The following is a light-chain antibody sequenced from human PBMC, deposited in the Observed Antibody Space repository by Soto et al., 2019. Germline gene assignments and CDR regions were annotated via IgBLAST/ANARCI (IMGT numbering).Light chain of an antibody. CDR1: QSISSW. V-gene: IGKV1-5*03. CDR2: NAS. Sequence: DIQMTQSPSTLSASLGDRVTITCRASQSISSWLSWHQQKPAKAPKLLIYNASTLESGVPSRFSGSGSGTEFTLTISSLQPDDFATYYCQHYDTYPITFGQGTRLEIK. J-gene: IGKJ5*01. CDR3: QHYDTYPIT.